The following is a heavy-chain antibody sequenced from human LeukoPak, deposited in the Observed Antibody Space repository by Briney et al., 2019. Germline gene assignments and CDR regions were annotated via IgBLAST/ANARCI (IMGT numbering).Heavy chain of an antibody. CDR3: ARGFNIAVAGPSFDY. J-gene: IGHJ4*02. CDR1: GFTFSSYA. CDR2: ISYDGSNK. Sequence: GGSLRLSCAASGFTFSSYAMHWVRQAPGKGLEWVAVISYDGSNKYYADSVKGRFTISRDNSKNTLYLQMNSLRAEDTAVYYCARGFNIAVAGPSFDYWGQGTLVTVSS. V-gene: IGHV3-30*04. D-gene: IGHD6-19*01.